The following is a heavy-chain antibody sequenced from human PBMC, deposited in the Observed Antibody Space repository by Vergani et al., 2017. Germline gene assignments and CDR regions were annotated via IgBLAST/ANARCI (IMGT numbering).Heavy chain of an antibody. V-gene: IGHV4-59*01. Sequence: QVQLQESGPGLVKPSETLSLTCTVSGGSISSYYWSWIRQPPGKGLEWIGYIYYSGSTHYNPSLKSRVTIAVDTSKNQFSLKMSSVTAADTAVYYCARDLMRWLQSDHTYYYYGMDVWGQGTTVTVSS. D-gene: IGHD5-24*01. J-gene: IGHJ6*02. CDR2: IYYSGST. CDR3: ARDLMRWLQSDHTYYYYGMDV. CDR1: GGSISSYY.